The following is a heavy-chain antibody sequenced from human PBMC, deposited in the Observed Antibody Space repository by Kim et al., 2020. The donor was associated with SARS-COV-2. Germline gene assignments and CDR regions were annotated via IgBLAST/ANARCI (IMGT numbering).Heavy chain of an antibody. Sequence: ASVKVSCKASGYTFTHYAMNWVRQAPGQGLEWMGWINTVTGKPTYAQLFTGRFVFSMDTSVNTAYLRISSLRADDTAVYFCARTSDFYAIDVWGKGAPVTVSS. CDR1: GYTFTHYA. J-gene: IGHJ6*04. V-gene: IGHV7-4-1*02. CDR2: INTVTGKP. CDR3: ARTSDFYAIDV.